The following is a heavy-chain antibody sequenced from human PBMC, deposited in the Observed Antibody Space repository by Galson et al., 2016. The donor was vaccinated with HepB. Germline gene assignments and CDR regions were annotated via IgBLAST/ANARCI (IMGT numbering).Heavy chain of an antibody. J-gene: IGHJ5*02. CDR3: ANFNVNP. D-gene: IGHD3-3*01. V-gene: IGHV3-7*03. CDR2: INQDGSQK. CDR1: GFTFSTYW. Sequence: SCAASGFTFSTYWMHWVRQAPGKGLEWVANINQDGSQKYYVDSVKGRFTISRDNAKNSLYLQMNSLTADDTAVYYCANFNVNPWGQGTLVTVSS.